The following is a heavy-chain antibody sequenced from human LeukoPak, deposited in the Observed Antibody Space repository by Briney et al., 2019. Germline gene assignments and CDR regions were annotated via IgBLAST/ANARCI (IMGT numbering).Heavy chain of an antibody. CDR3: ARDRGEGQQLVRGYYYYGMDV. CDR1: GFTFSSYA. J-gene: IGHJ6*02. D-gene: IGHD6-13*01. CDR2: ISYDGSKT. Sequence: QPRRSLRLSCAAPGFTFSSYAMPWVRQTTGKGLEREALISYDGSKTYYEDSVKARLTISRENSKTTRSLQMNSVRVEDTGVYYCARDRGEGQQLVRGYYYYGMDVWGQGTTVTVSS. V-gene: IGHV3-30*04.